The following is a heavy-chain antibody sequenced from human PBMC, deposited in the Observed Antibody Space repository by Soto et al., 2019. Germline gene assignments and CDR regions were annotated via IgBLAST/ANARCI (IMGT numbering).Heavy chain of an antibody. Sequence: SVKVSCKASGGTFSSYAISWVRQAPGQGLEWMGGIIPIFGTANYAQKFQGRVTITADESTSTAYMELSSLRSEDTAVYYCARDPRPYYYDSSGYYYLVYWGQGTLVTVSS. D-gene: IGHD3-22*01. CDR1: GGTFSSYA. V-gene: IGHV1-69*13. CDR2: IIPIFGTA. CDR3: ARDPRPYYYDSSGYYYLVY. J-gene: IGHJ4*02.